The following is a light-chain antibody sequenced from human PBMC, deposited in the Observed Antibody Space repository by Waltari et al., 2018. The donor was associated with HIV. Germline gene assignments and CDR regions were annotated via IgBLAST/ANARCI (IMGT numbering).Light chain of an antibody. CDR3: SSYANKNGFYVV. J-gene: IGLJ2*01. CDR1: NSDIGGYNY. Sequence: QSALTQPPSASVSPGQSVTISCTGSNSDIGGYNYVSWYQQHPGKAPKLVISEVTKRPSGVPDRFSGSKSGTTASLTVSGLQAEDEADYYCSSYANKNGFYVVFGGGTRLTVL. V-gene: IGLV2-8*01. CDR2: EVT.